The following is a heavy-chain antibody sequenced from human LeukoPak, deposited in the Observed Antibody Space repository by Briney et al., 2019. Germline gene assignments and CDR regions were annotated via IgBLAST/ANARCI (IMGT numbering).Heavy chain of an antibody. CDR3: ARGLRYQYYFDY. J-gene: IGHJ4*02. Sequence: SETLSLTCTVSGGSISSYYWSWIRQPPGKGLEWIGYIYYSGSANYNPSLKSRVTISVDTSKNQFSLKLSSVTAADTAVYYCARGLRYQYYFDYWGQGTLVTVSS. CDR1: GGSISSYY. CDR2: IYYSGSA. D-gene: IGHD2-2*01. V-gene: IGHV4-59*01.